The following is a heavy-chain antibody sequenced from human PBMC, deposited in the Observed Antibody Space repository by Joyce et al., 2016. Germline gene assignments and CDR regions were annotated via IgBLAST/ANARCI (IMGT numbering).Heavy chain of an antibody. Sequence: QVQLQESGPGLVKPSETLSLTCTVSGDSINNGDYYWAWLRPPPGKGLGWIGSLHEATTTYYNPSLKSRMFMSVETSKNQFSLKVDSVTAADTAVYYCARDFSMIIDVFELWGLGTLVTVSS. D-gene: IGHD3-22*01. CDR1: GDSINNGDYY. J-gene: IGHJ3*01. CDR3: ARDFSMIIDVFEL. V-gene: IGHV4-39*07. CDR2: LHEATTT.